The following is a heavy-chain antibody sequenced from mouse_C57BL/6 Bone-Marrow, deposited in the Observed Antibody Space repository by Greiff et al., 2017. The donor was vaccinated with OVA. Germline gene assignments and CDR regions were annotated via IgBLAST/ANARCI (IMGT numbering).Heavy chain of an antibody. CDR3: ARSVDSSGDYYAMDY. V-gene: IGHV1-81*01. Sequence: QVQLKESGAELARPGASVKLSCKASGYTFTSYGISWVKQRTGQGLEWIGEIYPRSGNTYYNEKFKGKATLTADKSSSTAYMELRSLTSEDSAVYFCARSVDSSGDYYAMDYWGQGTSVTVSS. CDR1: GYTFTSYG. J-gene: IGHJ4*01. D-gene: IGHD3-2*02. CDR2: IYPRSGNT.